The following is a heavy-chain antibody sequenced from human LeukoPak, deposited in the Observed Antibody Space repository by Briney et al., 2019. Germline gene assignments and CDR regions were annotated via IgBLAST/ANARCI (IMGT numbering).Heavy chain of an antibody. Sequence: ASVKVSCKASGYTFTGYYMHWVRQAPGQGLEWMGWISAYNGNTNYAQKLQGRVTMTTDTSTSTAYMELRSLRSDDTAVYYCARDGGSTSHIDYWGQGTLVTVSS. CDR1: GYTFTGYY. CDR3: ARDGGSTSHIDY. J-gene: IGHJ4*02. V-gene: IGHV1-18*04. D-gene: IGHD2-2*01. CDR2: ISAYNGNT.